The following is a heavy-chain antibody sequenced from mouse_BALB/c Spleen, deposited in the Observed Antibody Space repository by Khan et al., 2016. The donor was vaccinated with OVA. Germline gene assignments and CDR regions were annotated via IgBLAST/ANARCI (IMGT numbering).Heavy chain of an antibody. CDR2: VITCGHYT. CDR3: AGRAYYYDSEGFAY. J-gene: IGHJ3*01. D-gene: IGHD1-1*01. V-gene: IGHV5-6*01. Sequence: EVQLQESGGDVVKPGGSLKLSCAASGFTFSTYCMSWVRQTPDKRLEWVATVITCGHYTYYPHTVKGRFTISRDTSKNTLFLQLSSLKSEDTAMFYDAGRAYYYDSEGFAYWGQGTLVTVSA. CDR1: GFTFSTYC.